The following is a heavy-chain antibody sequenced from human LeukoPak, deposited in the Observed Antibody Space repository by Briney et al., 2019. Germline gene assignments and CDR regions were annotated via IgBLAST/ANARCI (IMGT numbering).Heavy chain of an antibody. Sequence: ASVKVSCKASGGTFSSYAISWVGQAPGQGLEWMGGIIPIFGTANYAQKFQGRVTITADESTSTAYMELSSLRSEDTAVYYCARDHKQLNRYSSWEDWFDPWGQGTLVTVSS. V-gene: IGHV1-69*13. CDR2: IIPIFGTA. D-gene: IGHD6-13*01. J-gene: IGHJ5*02. CDR3: ARDHKQLNRYSSWEDWFDP. CDR1: GGTFSSYA.